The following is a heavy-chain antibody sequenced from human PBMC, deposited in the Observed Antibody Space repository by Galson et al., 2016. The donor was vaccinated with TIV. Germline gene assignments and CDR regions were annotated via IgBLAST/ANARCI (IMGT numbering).Heavy chain of an antibody. CDR1: GGTFSSYV. D-gene: IGHD5-18*01. CDR2: IIPLFRTP. Sequence: SCKASGGTFSSYVFNWVRLAPGQGLEWMGGIIPLFRTPNYAQKFQGRVTLTADESTNTDYMELNSLRSRDTAVYYCASDRNTAFDTYNYYYGIEVWGQGTTVTVSS. J-gene: IGHJ6*02. V-gene: IGHV1-69*01. CDR3: ASDRNTAFDTYNYYYGIEV.